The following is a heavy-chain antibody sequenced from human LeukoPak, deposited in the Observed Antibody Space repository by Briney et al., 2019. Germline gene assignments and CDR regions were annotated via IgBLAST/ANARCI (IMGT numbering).Heavy chain of an antibody. D-gene: IGHD3-3*01. V-gene: IGHV3-7*01. Sequence: GGSLRLSCAASGSTFSNYWMNWVRQAPGKGLEWVANIKQDGNEKFYVDSVKGRFTISRDNAKNSLFLQMNSLRAEDTAVYYCARDYDLWGQGTLVTVSS. CDR2: IKQDGNEK. CDR3: ARDYDL. J-gene: IGHJ4*02. CDR1: GSTFSNYW.